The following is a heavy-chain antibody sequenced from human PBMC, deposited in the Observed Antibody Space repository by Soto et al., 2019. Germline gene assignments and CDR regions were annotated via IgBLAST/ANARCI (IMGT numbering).Heavy chain of an antibody. Sequence: KSSETMSLTCAVYVGSFSGYYWSWIRQPPGKGQEWIGEINHSGSTNYNPSLKSRVTISVDTSKNQFSLKLSSVTAADTAVYYCARGRGYSGYDRRSAYYYYGMDVWGQGTTVTVSS. CDR2: INHSGST. CDR1: VGSFSGYY. D-gene: IGHD5-12*01. CDR3: ARGRGYSGYDRRSAYYYYGMDV. J-gene: IGHJ6*02. V-gene: IGHV4-34*01.